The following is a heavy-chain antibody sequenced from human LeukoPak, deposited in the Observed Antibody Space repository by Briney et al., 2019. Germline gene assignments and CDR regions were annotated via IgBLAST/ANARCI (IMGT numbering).Heavy chain of an antibody. J-gene: IGHJ4*02. D-gene: IGHD3-22*01. V-gene: IGHV3-30*02. CDR1: GFTFSGYV. CDR2: IRYDRRNQ. CDR3: AKDYSDSNGYFRVHHVFDF. Sequence: GRSLRLSCAASGFTFSGYVMHWVRQAPGKGLEWVAFIRYDRRNQYYADSVKGRFTISRDNPKNTLYLQMNSLRAEDTAVYYCAKDYSDSNGYFRVHHVFDFWGQGTLVTVSS.